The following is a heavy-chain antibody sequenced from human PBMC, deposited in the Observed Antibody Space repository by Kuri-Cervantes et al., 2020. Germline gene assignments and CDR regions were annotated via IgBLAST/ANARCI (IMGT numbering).Heavy chain of an antibody. CDR2: IFDSGAT. D-gene: IGHD4-23*01. CDR1: GGSTSSSSYY. CDR3: ARHPTVVTPSFDY. Sequence: SETLSLTCTVSGGSTSSSSYYWGWIRQPPGKGLEWIGFIFDSGATHYNPSLKSRATISVDTSKNQFSLKLSSVTAADTAVYYCARHPTVVTPSFDYWGQGTLVTVSS. V-gene: IGHV4-61*05. J-gene: IGHJ4*02.